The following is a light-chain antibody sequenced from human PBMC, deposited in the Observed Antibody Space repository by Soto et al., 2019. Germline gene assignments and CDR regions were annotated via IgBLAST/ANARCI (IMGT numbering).Light chain of an antibody. Sequence: EIVMTQSPATLSVSPGEGATLSCRASQSVSSYLAWYQQKPGQAPRLLIYDASNRATGIPARFSGSGSGTDFTLTISSLEPEDFAVYYCQQRSNWPPEWTFGQGTKEDIK. CDR2: DAS. V-gene: IGKV3-11*01. J-gene: IGKJ1*01. CDR1: QSVSSY. CDR3: QQRSNWPPEWT.